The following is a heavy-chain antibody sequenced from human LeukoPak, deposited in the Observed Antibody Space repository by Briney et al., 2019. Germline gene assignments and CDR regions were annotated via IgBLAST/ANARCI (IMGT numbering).Heavy chain of an antibody. V-gene: IGHV3-21*01. CDR1: GFTFSNYW. CDR2: ISNDARFI. D-gene: IGHD6-13*01. CDR3: TTPAAGPRAEYSQY. Sequence: GGSLRLSCAASGFTFSNYWMSWVRQAPGKGLEWVSSISNDARFIYYADPLRGRFTVSRDNARNSLYLQVNSLAVEDTAVYYCTTPAAGPRAEYSQYWGQGTLVTVSS. J-gene: IGHJ1*01.